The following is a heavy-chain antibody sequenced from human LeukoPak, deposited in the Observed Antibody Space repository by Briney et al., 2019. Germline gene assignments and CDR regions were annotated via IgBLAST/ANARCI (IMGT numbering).Heavy chain of an antibody. CDR3: ARAVVGANVDY. J-gene: IGHJ4*02. Sequence: ASVRVSCKASGYTFTSYYMHWVRQAPGQGIEWMGLINPSGGSTSYVQKFQGRVTMTRDTSTSTVYMELSSLRSEDTAVYYCARAVVGANVDYWGQGTLVTVAS. D-gene: IGHD1-26*01. CDR1: GYTFTSYY. CDR2: INPSGGST. V-gene: IGHV1-46*01.